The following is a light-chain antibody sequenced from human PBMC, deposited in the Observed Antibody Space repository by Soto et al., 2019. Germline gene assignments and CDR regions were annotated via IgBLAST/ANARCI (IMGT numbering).Light chain of an antibody. J-gene: IGKJ2*01. V-gene: IGKV3-15*01. CDR2: GAS. CDR3: QQYNNFPYT. CDR1: QSVGSN. Sequence: EIVMTQSPATLSVSPGERATLSCRASQSVGSNLAWYQQRPGQAPRPLIYGASTRAFGLPPRFSGSGSGTEFTLTISSLQSEDFAVYYCQQYNNFPYTFGRGTKLEIK.